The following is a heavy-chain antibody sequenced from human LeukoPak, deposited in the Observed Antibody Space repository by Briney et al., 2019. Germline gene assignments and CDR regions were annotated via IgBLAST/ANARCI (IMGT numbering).Heavy chain of an antibody. D-gene: IGHD1-26*01. CDR3: ASWGGSYYRDEVDY. V-gene: IGHV4-34*01. Sequence: SETLSLTCAVYGGSFSGYYWSWIRQPPGKGLEWIGEINHSGSTNYNPSLKSRVTISVDTSKNQFSLKLSSVTAADTAVYYCASWGGSYYRDEVDYWGQGTLVTVSS. CDR1: GGSFSGYY. CDR2: INHSGST. J-gene: IGHJ4*02.